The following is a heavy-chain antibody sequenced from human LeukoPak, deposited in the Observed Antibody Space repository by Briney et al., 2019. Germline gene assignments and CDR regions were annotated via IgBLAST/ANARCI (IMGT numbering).Heavy chain of an antibody. Sequence: GESLKISCKGSGYSFTSYWIGWVRQMPGKGLEWMGIIYPGDSDTRYSPSFQGQVTISADKSISTAYLQWSSLKASDTAMYYCARHGSYYDSSGYCFGIPNDYWGQGTLVTVSS. D-gene: IGHD3-22*01. CDR1: GYSFTSYW. J-gene: IGHJ4*02. CDR2: IYPGDSDT. V-gene: IGHV5-51*01. CDR3: ARHGSYYDSSGYCFGIPNDY.